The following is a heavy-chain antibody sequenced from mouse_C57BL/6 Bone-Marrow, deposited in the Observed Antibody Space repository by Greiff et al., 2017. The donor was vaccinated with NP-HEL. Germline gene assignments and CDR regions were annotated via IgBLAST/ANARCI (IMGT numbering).Heavy chain of an antibody. D-gene: IGHD1-1*01. Sequence: QVQLQQPGAELVMPGASVKLSCKASGYTLTSYWMHWVKQRPGQGLEWIGEIDPSDSYTNYNQKLKGKSTLTVAKSSSTAYMQLSSLTSEDSAVYYCAREVYGSSYGYFDVWGTGTTVTVSS. CDR3: AREVYGSSYGYFDV. V-gene: IGHV1-69*01. CDR1: GYTLTSYW. CDR2: IDPSDSYT. J-gene: IGHJ1*03.